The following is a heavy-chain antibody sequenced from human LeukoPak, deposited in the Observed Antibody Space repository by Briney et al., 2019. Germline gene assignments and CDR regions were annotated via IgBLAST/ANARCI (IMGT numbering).Heavy chain of an antibody. CDR2: ISSSSSYI. D-gene: IGHD3-22*01. CDR1: GFTFSSYS. V-gene: IGHV3-21*01. CDR3: ARDRGLYYYDSSGYYPDY. J-gene: IGHJ4*02. Sequence: GGSLRLSCAASGFTFSSYSMNWVRQAPGKGLEWVSSISSSSSYIYYADSVKGRFTISRDNAKNTLYLQMNSLRAEDTAVYYCARDRGLYYYDSSGYYPDYWGQGTLVTVSS.